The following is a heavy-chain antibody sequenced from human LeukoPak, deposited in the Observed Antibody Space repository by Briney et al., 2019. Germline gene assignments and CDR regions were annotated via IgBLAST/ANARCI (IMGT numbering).Heavy chain of an antibody. V-gene: IGHV3-21*01. J-gene: IGHJ6*03. D-gene: IGHD6-19*01. CDR1: GFTFSSYS. Sequence: PGGSLRLSCAASGFTFSSYSMNWVRQAPGKGLEWISSISSSSNYIYYADSLKGRFTISRDNAKNSLYLQMNSLRAEDTAVYYCARSSGWYHRGPDYYYYYMDVWGKGTTVTVS. CDR2: ISSSSNYI. CDR3: ARSSGWYHRGPDYYYYYMDV.